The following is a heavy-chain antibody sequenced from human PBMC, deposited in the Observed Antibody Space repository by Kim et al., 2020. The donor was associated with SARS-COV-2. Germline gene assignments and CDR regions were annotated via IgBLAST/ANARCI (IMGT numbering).Heavy chain of an antibody. CDR1: GGSFSGYY. Sequence: SETLSLTCAVYGGSFSGYYWSWIRQPPGKGLEWIGEINHSGSTNYNPSLKSRVTISVDTSKNQFSLKLSSVTAADTAVYYCARGRYYDSSGYGFDYWGQG. J-gene: IGHJ4*02. CDR3: ARGRYYDSSGYGFDY. CDR2: INHSGST. D-gene: IGHD3-22*01. V-gene: IGHV4-34*01.